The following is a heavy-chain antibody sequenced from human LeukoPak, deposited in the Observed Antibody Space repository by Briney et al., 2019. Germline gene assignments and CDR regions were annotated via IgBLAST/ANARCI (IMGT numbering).Heavy chain of an antibody. D-gene: IGHD2-2*01. V-gene: IGHV4-59*01. CDR2: IYYSGST. Sequence: SETLSLTCTVSGGSISSYYWSWIRQPPGKGLEWIGYIYYSGSTNYNPSLKSRVTISVETSKNQFSLKLSSVTAADTAVYYCARDVSVPAAMVWDWFDPWGQGTLVTVSS. CDR1: GGSISSYY. J-gene: IGHJ5*02. CDR3: ARDVSVPAAMVWDWFDP.